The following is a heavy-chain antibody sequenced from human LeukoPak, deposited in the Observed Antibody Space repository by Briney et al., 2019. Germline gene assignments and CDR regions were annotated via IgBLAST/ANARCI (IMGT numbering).Heavy chain of an antibody. CDR1: GFTFDDYT. D-gene: IGHD6-13*01. CDR2: ISWDGGST. CDR3: AKDRLDLTAAGTRFDY. V-gene: IGHV3-43*01. Sequence: GGSLRLSCAASGFTFDDYTMHWVRQAPGKGLEWVSLISWDGGSTYYADSVKGRFTISRDNSKNTLYLQMNSLRAEDTAVYYCAKDRLDLTAAGTRFDYWGQGTLVTVSS. J-gene: IGHJ4*02.